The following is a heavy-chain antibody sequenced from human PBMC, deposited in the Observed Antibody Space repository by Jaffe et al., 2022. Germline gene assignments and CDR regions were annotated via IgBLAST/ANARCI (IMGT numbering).Heavy chain of an antibody. D-gene: IGHD6-13*01. V-gene: IGHV3-43D*04. Sequence: EVQLVESGGVVVQPGGSLRLSCAASGFTFDDYAMHWVRQAPGKGLEWVSLISWDGGSTYYADSVKGRFTISRDNSKNSLYLQMNSLRAEDTALYYCAKDRQLVHSWVYFDYWGQGTLVTVSS. CDR3: AKDRQLVHSWVYFDY. CDR2: ISWDGGST. J-gene: IGHJ4*02. CDR1: GFTFDDYA.